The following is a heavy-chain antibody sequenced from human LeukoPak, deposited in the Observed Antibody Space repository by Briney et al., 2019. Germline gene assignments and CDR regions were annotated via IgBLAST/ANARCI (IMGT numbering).Heavy chain of an antibody. CDR3: ARGAYSFDY. CDR2: IYTSGST. V-gene: IGHV4-4*07. CDR1: GGSISGYY. Sequence: PSETLSLTCIVSGGSISGYYWSRLRQPAGKGLEWIGRIYTSGSTNYNPSLKSRVTMSVDTSKNQFSLRLSSVTAADTAVYYCARGAYSFDYWGQGTLVTVSS. J-gene: IGHJ4*02.